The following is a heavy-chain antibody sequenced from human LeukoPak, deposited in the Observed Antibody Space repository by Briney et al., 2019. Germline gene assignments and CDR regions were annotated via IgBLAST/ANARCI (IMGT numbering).Heavy chain of an antibody. J-gene: IGHJ4*02. Sequence: SETLSLTCTVSGGSFSSSSYYWGWIRQPPGKGLEWIGSIYYSGSTYYNPSLKSRVTISVDTSKNQFSLRLSSVTAADTAMYYCARVTYPGLLWPGDWGQGTLVTVSS. CDR1: GGSFSSSSYY. V-gene: IGHV4-39*07. CDR3: ARVTYPGLLWPGD. CDR2: IYYSGST. D-gene: IGHD3-10*01.